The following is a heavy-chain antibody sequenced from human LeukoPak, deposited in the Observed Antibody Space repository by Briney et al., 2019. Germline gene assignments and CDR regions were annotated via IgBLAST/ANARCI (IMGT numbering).Heavy chain of an antibody. J-gene: IGHJ4*02. Sequence: PSETLSLTCTVSGGSTSSYYWSWIRQPPGKGLEWIGYIYYSGSTNYNPSLKSRVTISVDTSKNQFSLKLSSVTAADTAIYYCARADSSSWKDWGQGTLVTVSS. D-gene: IGHD6-13*01. CDR3: ARADSSSWKD. CDR1: GGSTSSYY. CDR2: IYYSGST. V-gene: IGHV4-59*01.